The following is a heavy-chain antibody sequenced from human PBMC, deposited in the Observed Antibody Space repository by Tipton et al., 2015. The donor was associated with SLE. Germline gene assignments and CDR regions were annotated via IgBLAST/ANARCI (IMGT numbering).Heavy chain of an antibody. CDR2: ISGSGGST. J-gene: IGHJ4*02. CDR1: GFTFSSYA. Sequence: SLRLSCAASGFTFSSYAMSWVRQAPGKGLEWVSAISGSGGSTYYADSVKGRFTISRDNSKNTLYLQMNGLRAEDTAVYYCAKGAEKREWELPTSFDYWGQGTLVPVSS. V-gene: IGHV3-23*01. D-gene: IGHD1-26*01. CDR3: AKGAEKREWELPTSFDY.